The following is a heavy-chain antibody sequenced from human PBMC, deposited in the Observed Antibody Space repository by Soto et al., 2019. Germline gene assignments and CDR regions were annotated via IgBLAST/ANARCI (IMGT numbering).Heavy chain of an antibody. J-gene: IGHJ6*03. Sequence: GGSLRLSCAASGFAFSSYWMSWVRQAPGKGLEWVANIKQDGSEKYYVDSVKGRFTISRDNAKNSLYLQMNSLRAEDTAVYYCARFIPHYYYYYMDVWGKGTTVTVSS. CDR1: GFAFSSYW. D-gene: IGHD3-16*02. CDR2: IKQDGSEK. CDR3: ARFIPHYYYYYMDV. V-gene: IGHV3-7*01.